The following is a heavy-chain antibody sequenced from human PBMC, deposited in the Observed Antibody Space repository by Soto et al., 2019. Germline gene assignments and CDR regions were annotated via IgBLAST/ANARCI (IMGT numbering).Heavy chain of an antibody. CDR3: ARGPSGDKVDY. Sequence: PSETLSLTCTVSGGSISSSSYYWGWIRQPPGKGLEWIGYIYYSGSTNYNPSLKSRVTISVDTSNNQFSLKLSSVSAADTAVYYCARGPSGDKVDYWGQGTLVTVSS. CDR2: IYYSGST. J-gene: IGHJ4*02. D-gene: IGHD7-27*01. V-gene: IGHV4-61*05. CDR1: GGSISSSSYY.